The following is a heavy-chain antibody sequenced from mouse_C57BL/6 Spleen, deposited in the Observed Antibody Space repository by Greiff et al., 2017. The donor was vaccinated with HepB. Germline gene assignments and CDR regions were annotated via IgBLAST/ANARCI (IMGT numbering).Heavy chain of an antibody. V-gene: IGHV5-4*01. D-gene: IGHD2-4*01. J-gene: IGHJ3*01. Sequence: DVHLVESGGGLVKPGGSLKLSCAASGFTFSSYAMSWVRQTPEKRLEWVATISDGGSYTYYPDNVKGRFTISRDNAKNNLYLQMSHLKSEGTAMYYCARDNDYDDPGFAYWGQGTLVTVSA. CDR3: ARDNDYDDPGFAY. CDR1: GFTFSSYA. CDR2: ISDGGSYT.